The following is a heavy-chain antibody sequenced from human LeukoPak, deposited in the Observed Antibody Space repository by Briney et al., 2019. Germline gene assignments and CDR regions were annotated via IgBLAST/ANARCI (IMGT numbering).Heavy chain of an antibody. D-gene: IGHD3-10*01. CDR3: ARDSYGLGSNYFDP. CDR2: IYHIVNT. CDR1: CASVSSGGSS. Sequence: SQTLPLTCAVTCASVSSGGSSWAWIRQPPGKGLEWIGYIYHIVNTSYNPSLQSRVTISVDRAKNQVSLRLTSVTAADTAVYYCARDSYGLGSNYFDPWGQGTQVTVSS. V-gene: IGHV4-30-2*01. J-gene: IGHJ5*02.